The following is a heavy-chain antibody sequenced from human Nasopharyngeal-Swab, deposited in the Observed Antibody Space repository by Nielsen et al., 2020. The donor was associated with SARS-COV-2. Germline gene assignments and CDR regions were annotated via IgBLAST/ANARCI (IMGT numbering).Heavy chain of an antibody. CDR2: IDKKANNYAT. CDR1: GFIFGDCA. CDR3: TRDNGTYNWFDP. D-gene: IGHD3-10*01. V-gene: IGHV3-73*01. J-gene: IGHJ5*02. Sequence: SLKISCAGSGFIFGDCAIHWVRQSSAKGLEWVAHIDKKANNYATEYAASVKGRFTISRDDSSNMAYLQMNRLNTEDTAVYYCTRDNGTYNWFDPWGQGALVTVSS.